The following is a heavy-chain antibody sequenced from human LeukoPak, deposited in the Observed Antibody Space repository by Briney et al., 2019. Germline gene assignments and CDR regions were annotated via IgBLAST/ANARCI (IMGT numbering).Heavy chain of an antibody. D-gene: IGHD4-11*01. CDR1: GGSISSSTHY. CDR2: IYHTGST. J-gene: IGHJ4*02. CDR3: ATHTYDFSNTHAY. Sequence: SETLSLTCTVSGGSISSSTHYWGWIRQPPGKGLEWIGSIYHTGSTYYSPSLKSRVTISVDTSKNLFSLRLSAVTAADTAVYYCATHTYDFSNTHAYWGKGTLVTVSS. V-gene: IGHV4-39*01.